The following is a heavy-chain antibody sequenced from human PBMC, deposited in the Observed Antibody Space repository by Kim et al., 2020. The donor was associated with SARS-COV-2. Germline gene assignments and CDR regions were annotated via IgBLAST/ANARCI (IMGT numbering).Heavy chain of an antibody. CDR1: GFTFSSYA. J-gene: IGHJ3*02. Sequence: GGSLRLSCAASGFTFSSYAMHWVRQAPGKGLEWVALISYDGSNKYYADSVKGRFTISRDNSKNTLYLQMNSLRGEDTAVYYCARDPKRGYSYGWGALDI. D-gene: IGHD5-18*01. CDR2: ISYDGSNK. V-gene: IGHV3-30-3*01. CDR3: ARDPKRGYSYGWGALDI.